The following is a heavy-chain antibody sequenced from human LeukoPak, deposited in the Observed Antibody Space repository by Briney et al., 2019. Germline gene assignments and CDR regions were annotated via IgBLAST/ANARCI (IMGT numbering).Heavy chain of an antibody. CDR3: ARVIRYSSSSCGFDP. J-gene: IGHJ5*02. V-gene: IGHV1-69*06. CDR1: GYTFTSYY. Sequence: SVKVSCKASGYTFTSYYMHWVRQAPGQGLECMGGIIPIFGTANYAQKFQGRVTITADKSTSTAYMELSSLRSEDTAVYYCARVIRYSSSSCGFDPWGQGTLVTVSS. CDR2: IIPIFGTA. D-gene: IGHD6-6*01.